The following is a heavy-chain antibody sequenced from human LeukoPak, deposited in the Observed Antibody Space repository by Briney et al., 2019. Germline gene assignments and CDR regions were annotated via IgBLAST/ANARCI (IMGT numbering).Heavy chain of an antibody. J-gene: IGHJ5*02. D-gene: IGHD6-19*01. Sequence: PSDTLSLTCAVSDYSINSNNWWVWIRQPPGKGLEWIGYIYHSGSTYYNPSLKSRVTISVDRSKNQFSLKLSSVTAADTAVYYCARAIEQWLVRGVWFDPWGQGTLVTVSS. CDR1: DYSINSNNW. CDR2: IYHSGST. V-gene: IGHV4-28*03. CDR3: ARAIEQWLVRGVWFDP.